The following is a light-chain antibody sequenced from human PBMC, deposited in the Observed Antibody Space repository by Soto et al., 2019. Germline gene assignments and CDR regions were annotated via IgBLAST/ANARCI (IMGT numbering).Light chain of an antibody. Sequence: DVQMTQSPSSLSAFVGARVPITCRAGQGIAPILAWFQQKPGKVPKLLIYATSTLQSGVPSRFSGSGSGTDFTLTISSLQPEDVGTYYCQKYNSAPLTFGGGTKVEIK. CDR2: ATS. CDR1: QGIAPI. J-gene: IGKJ4*01. CDR3: QKYNSAPLT. V-gene: IGKV1-27*01.